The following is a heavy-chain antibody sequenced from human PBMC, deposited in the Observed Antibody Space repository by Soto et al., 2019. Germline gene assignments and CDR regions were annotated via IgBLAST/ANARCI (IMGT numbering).Heavy chain of an antibody. CDR1: GYSFTSYW. CDR3: ERQRGYSGSSDDFDI. J-gene: IGHJ3*02. V-gene: IGHV5-51*01. D-gene: IGHD1-26*01. Sequence: GESLKISCKGSGYSFTSYWIGWVRQMPGKGLEWMGIIYPGDSDTRYSPSFQGQVTISADKSTSTAYLQWSRLKASDTAMYYCERQRGYSGSSDDFDIWGQGTMVTVSS. CDR2: IYPGDSDT.